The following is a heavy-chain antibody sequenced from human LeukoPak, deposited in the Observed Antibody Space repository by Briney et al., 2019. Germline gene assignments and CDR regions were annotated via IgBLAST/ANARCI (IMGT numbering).Heavy chain of an antibody. CDR2: ISGNYYST. CDR1: GVSFGTYA. V-gene: IGHV3-23*01. CDR3: TKASDSARRDDFDY. Sequence: PGGCLRLSCAASGVSFGTYAMSWGREAPGGGREWGFAISGNYYSTYYADPVNGRFTIPRDNSKITLSLQMNSLRAEDTAFYYCTKASDSARRDDFDYWGQGTRVTVSS. J-gene: IGHJ4*02. D-gene: IGHD5-24*01.